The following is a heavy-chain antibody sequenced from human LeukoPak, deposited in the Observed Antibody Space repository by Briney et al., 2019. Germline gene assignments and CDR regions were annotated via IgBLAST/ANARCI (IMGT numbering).Heavy chain of an antibody. D-gene: IGHD7-27*01. CDR3: AGGRKTGDRLFDY. J-gene: IGHJ4*02. V-gene: IGHV4-59*01. Sequence: PSETLSLTCTVSGGSISSYYWSWIRQPPGKGLEWIGYIYYSGSTNYNPSLKSRVTISVDTSKNQFSLKLGSVTAADTAVYYCAGGRKTGDRLFDYWGQGTLVTVSS. CDR1: GGSISSYY. CDR2: IYYSGST.